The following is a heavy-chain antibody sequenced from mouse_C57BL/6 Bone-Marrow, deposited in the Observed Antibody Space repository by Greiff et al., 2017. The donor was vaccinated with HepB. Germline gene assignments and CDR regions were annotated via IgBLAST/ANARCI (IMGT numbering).Heavy chain of an antibody. CDR2: IYPGSGNT. D-gene: IGHD1-1*01. Sequence: VQLQQSGPELVKPGASVKISCKASGYSFTSYYIHWVKQRPGQGLEWIGWIYPGSGNTKYNEKFKGKATLTADTSSSTAYMQLSSLTSEDSAVYYCARHYGSSLYYFDYWGQGTTLTVSS. J-gene: IGHJ2*01. V-gene: IGHV1-66*01. CDR3: ARHYGSSLYYFDY. CDR1: GYSFTSYY.